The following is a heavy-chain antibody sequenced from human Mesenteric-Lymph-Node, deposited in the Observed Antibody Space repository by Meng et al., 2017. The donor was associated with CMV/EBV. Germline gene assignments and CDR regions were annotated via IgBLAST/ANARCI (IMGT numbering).Heavy chain of an antibody. D-gene: IGHD3-22*01. V-gene: IGHV4-39*01. J-gene: IGHJ4*02. CDR1: GGSISSSSYY. CDR2: IYYSGST. CDR3: ARHGFVRLLFDY. Sequence: SETLSLTCTVSGGSISSSSYYWGWIRQPPGKGLEWIGSIYYSGSTYYNPSLKSRVTISVDTSKNQFSLKLSSVTAADTAVYYCARHGFVRLLFDYWGQGTLVTVSS.